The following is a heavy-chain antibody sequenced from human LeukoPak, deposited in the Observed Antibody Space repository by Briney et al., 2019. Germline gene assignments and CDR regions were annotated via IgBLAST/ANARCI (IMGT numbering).Heavy chain of an antibody. CDR1: GFTLSSYA. CDR2: ISGSGGST. J-gene: IGHJ4*02. D-gene: IGHD3-22*01. V-gene: IGHV3-23*01. CDR3: AKDRKNTMIVVGFDY. Sequence: GGSLRLSCAASGFTLSSYAMGWVRQAPGKGLEWVSGISGSGGSTYYADSVKGRFTISRDNSKNTLYLQMNSLRAEDTAVYYCAKDRKNTMIVVGFDYWGQGTLVTVSS.